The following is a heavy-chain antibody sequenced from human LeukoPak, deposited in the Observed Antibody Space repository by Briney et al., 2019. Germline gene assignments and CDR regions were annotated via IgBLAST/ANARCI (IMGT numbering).Heavy chain of an antibody. D-gene: IGHD5-24*01. J-gene: IGHJ4*02. CDR1: RDAISSDDHY. Sequence: SETLSLTCFVSRDAISSDDHYWVWVRQPPGKGLEGIGTIYYSGNTYYSPSLKSRVTLSVETSGNHFSLNLSSVTAADTAVYFCARGKPRNGYIFDLWGQGMLVTVSS. CDR3: ARGKPRNGYIFDL. V-gene: IGHV4-39*02. CDR2: IYYSGNT.